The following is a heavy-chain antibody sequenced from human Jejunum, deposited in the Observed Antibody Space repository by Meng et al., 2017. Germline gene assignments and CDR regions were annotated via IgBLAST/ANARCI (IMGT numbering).Heavy chain of an antibody. CDR3: ARDFEALNGV. CDR2: IYHSGTT. Sequence: QGRLQGSGPGLVKPWGTLSLTCAFSGDSISSSYWWSWVRQSPGKGLEWIGEIYHSGTTNYNTSLKSRVTLSVDKSKNQFSLNLSSVTAADTAVYFCARDFEALNGVWGQGTLVTVSS. V-gene: IGHV4-4*02. D-gene: IGHD2-8*01. CDR1: GDSISSSYW. J-gene: IGHJ1*01.